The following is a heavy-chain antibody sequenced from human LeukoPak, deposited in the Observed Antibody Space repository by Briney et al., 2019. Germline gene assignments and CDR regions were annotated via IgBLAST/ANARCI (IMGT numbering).Heavy chain of an antibody. J-gene: IGHJ4*02. CDR2: ISGSGGST. CDR3: AKDPYSSSWYEY. V-gene: IGHV3-23*01. Sequence: GGSLRLSCVASGFTFSNYWMHWVRQAPGKGLEWVSAISGSGGSTYYADSVKGRFTISRDNSKNTLYLQMNSLRAEDTAVYYCAKDPYSSSWYEYWGQGTLVTVSS. CDR1: GFTFSNYW. D-gene: IGHD6-13*01.